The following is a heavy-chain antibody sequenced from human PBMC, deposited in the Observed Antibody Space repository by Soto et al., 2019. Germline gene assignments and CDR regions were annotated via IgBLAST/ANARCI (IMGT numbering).Heavy chain of an antibody. V-gene: IGHV3-23*01. CDR1: GFTFSSYA. D-gene: IGHD2-2*02. CDR3: AKAPYCSSTSCYNYYYYGMDV. Sequence: ESGGGLVQPGGSLRLSCAASGFTFSSYAMSWVRQAPGKGLEWVSAISGSGGSTYYAHSVKGRFTISRDNSKNTLYLQMNSLRAEDTAVYYCAKAPYCSSTSCYNYYYYGMDVCGQGTTVTVSS. CDR2: ISGSGGST. J-gene: IGHJ6*02.